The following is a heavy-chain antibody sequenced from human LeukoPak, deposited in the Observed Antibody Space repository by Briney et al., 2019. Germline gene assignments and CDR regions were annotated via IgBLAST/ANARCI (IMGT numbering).Heavy chain of an antibody. Sequence: GESLQISCKGSGYSFSSYWIGWGRRMPGKGLEWMGIIYPGDSDTRYSPSFQGQVTISADRSVSTAYLQWSSLKASDTAMYYCARQRYCSTTSCSFYFDYWGQGTLVTVSS. J-gene: IGHJ4*02. CDR1: GYSFSSYW. CDR3: ARQRYCSTTSCSFYFDY. D-gene: IGHD2-2*01. CDR2: IYPGDSDT. V-gene: IGHV5-51*01.